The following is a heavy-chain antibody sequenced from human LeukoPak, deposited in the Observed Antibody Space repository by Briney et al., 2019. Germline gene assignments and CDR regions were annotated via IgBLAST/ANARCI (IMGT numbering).Heavy chain of an antibody. CDR2: INPNSGGT. Sequence: GASVKVSSKAFGYTFTRYYMHWVRQAPRQGLEWMGWINPNSGGTNYAEILQGRVTMSRDTSLSTEYMEVSRLRCDDTAVDSCARDSSTWGVRWLQFLLHPGDYWGQGTLVTVSS. J-gene: IGHJ4*02. V-gene: IGHV1-2*02. D-gene: IGHD5-24*01. CDR1: GYTFTRYY. CDR3: ARDSSTWGVRWLQFLLHPGDY.